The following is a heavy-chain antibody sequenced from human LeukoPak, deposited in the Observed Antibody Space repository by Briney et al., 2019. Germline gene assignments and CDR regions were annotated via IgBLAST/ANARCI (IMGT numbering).Heavy chain of an antibody. J-gene: IGHJ6*02. D-gene: IGHD4-17*01. CDR2: IIPIFGTA. V-gene: IGHV1-69*05. Sequence: SVKVSCKASGGTFSSYAISWVRQAPGQGLEWMGGIIPIFGTANYAQKFQGRVTITTDESTSTAYMELSSLRSEDTAVYYCARDQTVTTLLDYYGMDVWGQGTTVTVSS. CDR1: GGTFSSYA. CDR3: ARDQTVTTLLDYYGMDV.